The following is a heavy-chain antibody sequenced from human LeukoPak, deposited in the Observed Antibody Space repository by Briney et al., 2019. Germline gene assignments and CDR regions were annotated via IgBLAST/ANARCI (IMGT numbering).Heavy chain of an antibody. CDR1: GFTFTSYA. D-gene: IGHD3-22*01. CDR3: AKSLDYDGGVLWALPQY. Sequence: GGSLRLSCAASGFTFTSYAMSWVRQPPGKGLEWVSVIRGSGTVTYFADSVKGRFTVSRDSSKNTLYLQMSSLRAEDTAIYYCAKSLDYDGGVLWALPQYWGQGTLVTVSS. J-gene: IGHJ4*02. V-gene: IGHV3-23*01. CDR2: IRGSGTVT.